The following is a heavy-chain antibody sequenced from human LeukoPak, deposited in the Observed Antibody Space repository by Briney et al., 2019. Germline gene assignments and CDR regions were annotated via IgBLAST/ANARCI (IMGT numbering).Heavy chain of an antibody. CDR1: GFTFSSYN. Sequence: GGSLRLSCAASGFTFSSYNMNWVRQAPGKGLEWVSSISSSSSYIYYADSVKGRFTIFRDNAKNSLYLQMNSLRAEDTAVYYCASDGTALGINYDYWGQGTLVTVSS. CDR3: ASDGTALGINYDY. V-gene: IGHV3-21*04. CDR2: ISSSSSYI. D-gene: IGHD6-13*01. J-gene: IGHJ4*02.